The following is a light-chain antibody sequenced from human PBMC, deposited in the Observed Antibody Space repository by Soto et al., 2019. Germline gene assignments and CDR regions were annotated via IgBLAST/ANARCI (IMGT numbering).Light chain of an antibody. Sequence: QPVLTQSPSASASLGASVKLTCTLSSGHSSYAIAWHQQQPEKGPRYLMKLSSDGSHSKGDGIPDRCSGSSSGAERYLTISSLQSEAEADYYCQTWDTGARVVFGGGTKVTVL. CDR2: LSSDGSH. V-gene: IGLV4-69*01. CDR3: QTWDTGARVV. J-gene: IGLJ2*01. CDR1: SGHSSYA.